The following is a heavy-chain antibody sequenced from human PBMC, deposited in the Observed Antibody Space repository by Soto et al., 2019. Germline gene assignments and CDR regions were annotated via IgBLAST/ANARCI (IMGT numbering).Heavy chain of an antibody. V-gene: IGHV1-45*02. Sequence: QMQLVQSGAEVKKTGSSVKVSCKASGYTFTYRYLHWVRQAPGQALEWMGWITPFNGNTNYAQKFQDRVTITRDRSMSTAYMALSSLRSEDTAMYYCAGSGSIVGATMYWYFDLWGRGTLVTVSS. J-gene: IGHJ2*01. CDR3: AGSGSIVGATMYWYFDL. CDR1: GYTFTYRY. CDR2: ITPFNGNT. D-gene: IGHD1-26*01.